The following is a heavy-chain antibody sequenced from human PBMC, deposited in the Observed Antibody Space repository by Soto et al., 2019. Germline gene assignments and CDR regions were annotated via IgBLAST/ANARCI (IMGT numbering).Heavy chain of an antibody. CDR2: ISWNSGSI. D-gene: IGHD2-2*01. V-gene: IGHV3-9*01. CDR3: AKTSPSDIVVVPAAYYFDY. CDR1: GFTFDDYA. Sequence: PGGSLRLSCAASGFTFDDYAMHWVRQAPGKGLEWVSGISWNSGSIGCADSVKGRFTISRDNAKNSLYLQMNSLRAEDTALYYCAKTSPSDIVVVPAAYYFDYWGQGTLVTVSS. J-gene: IGHJ4*02.